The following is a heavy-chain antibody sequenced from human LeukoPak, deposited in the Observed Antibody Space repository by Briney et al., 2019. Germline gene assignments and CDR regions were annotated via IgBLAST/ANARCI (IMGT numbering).Heavy chain of an antibody. CDR3: TTDHTQGYGSGGSCQRPFYY. D-gene: IGHD2-15*01. Sequence: KSGGSLRLSCADSGFTFSNAWMSRVRQAPGKGLEWVGRIKSKTDGGTTDYAAPVKGRFTISRDDSKNALYLQMNSLKTEDTAVYYCTTDHTQGYGSGGSCQRPFYYWGQGTLVTVSS. J-gene: IGHJ4*02. CDR2: IKSKTDGGTT. V-gene: IGHV3-15*01. CDR1: GFTFSNAW.